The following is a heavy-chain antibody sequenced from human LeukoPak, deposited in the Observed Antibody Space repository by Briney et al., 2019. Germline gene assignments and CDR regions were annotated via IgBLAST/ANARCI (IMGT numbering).Heavy chain of an antibody. Sequence: ASVKVSCKASGYTFTSYAMHWVRQAPGQRLEWVGWINAGNGNTKYSQKFQGRVTITRDTSASTAYMELSSLRSEDTAVYYCARGTPHYYDGYFDYWGQGTLVTVSS. V-gene: IGHV1-3*01. D-gene: IGHD3-22*01. J-gene: IGHJ4*02. CDR1: GYTFTSYA. CDR3: ARGTPHYYDGYFDY. CDR2: INAGNGNT.